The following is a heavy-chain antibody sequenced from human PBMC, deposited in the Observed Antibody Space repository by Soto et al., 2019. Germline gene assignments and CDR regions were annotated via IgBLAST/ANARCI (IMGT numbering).Heavy chain of an antibody. CDR2: ISYDGSNK. CDR1: GFTFSSYG. D-gene: IGHD1-1*01. CDR3: AKGNLKGWGMDV. V-gene: IGHV3-30*18. Sequence: ESGGGVVQPGRSLRLSCAASGFTFSSYGMHWVRQAPGKGLEWVAVISYDGSNKYYADSVKGRFTISRDNSKNTLYLQMNSLRAEDTAVYYCAKGNLKGWGMDVWGQGTTVTVSS. J-gene: IGHJ6*02.